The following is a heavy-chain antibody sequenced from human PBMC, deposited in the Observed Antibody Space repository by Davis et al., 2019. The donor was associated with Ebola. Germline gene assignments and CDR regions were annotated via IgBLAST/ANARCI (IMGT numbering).Heavy chain of an antibody. J-gene: IGHJ5*02. CDR1: GYSFTSNW. CDR3: ARHGRITAGTMVWFDP. D-gene: IGHD6-13*01. CDR2: IFPGDSDT. V-gene: IGHV5-51*01. Sequence: GGSLRLSCKGSGYSFTSNWIAWVRQMPGKGLEWMGNIFPGDSDTRYSPSFQGQVTISADKSINTAYLQWTSLKASDTAMYFCARHGRITAGTMVWFDPWGQGTLVIVSP.